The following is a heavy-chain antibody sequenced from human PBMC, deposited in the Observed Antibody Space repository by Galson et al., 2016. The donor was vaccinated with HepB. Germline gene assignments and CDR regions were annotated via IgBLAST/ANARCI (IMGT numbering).Heavy chain of an antibody. V-gene: IGHV3-66*01. CDR2: IYSGGTT. Sequence: SLRLSCAASGFTVSSNHMGWVRQAPGKGLEWVSLIYSGGTTYYADSVKGRFPISRDNAKNSLYLQMNSLRAEATAVYYCARDLIAAAGRTFYYYYYMDVWGKGTTVTVSS. CDR3: ARDLIAAAGRTFYYYYYMDV. D-gene: IGHD6-13*01. J-gene: IGHJ6*03. CDR1: GFTVSSNH.